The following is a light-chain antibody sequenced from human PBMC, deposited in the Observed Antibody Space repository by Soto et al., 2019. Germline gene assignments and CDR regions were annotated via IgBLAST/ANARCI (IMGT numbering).Light chain of an antibody. CDR1: SSDVGGYNY. Sequence: QSVLTQPASVSGSPGQSITISCTGTSSDVGGYNYVSWYQQYPGKAPKLMIYEVTHRPSGVSNRFSGSKSGNTASLTISGLQAEDEADYYCTSYTSISTYVFGTGTKVT. CDR2: EVT. J-gene: IGLJ1*01. CDR3: TSYTSISTYV. V-gene: IGLV2-14*01.